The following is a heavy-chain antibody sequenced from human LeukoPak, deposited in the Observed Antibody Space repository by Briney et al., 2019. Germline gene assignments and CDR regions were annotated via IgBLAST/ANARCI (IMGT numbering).Heavy chain of an antibody. V-gene: IGHV1-18*01. CDR2: ISAYNGNT. CDR3: ARGRLGYCSSTSCYPIDY. Sequence: ASVKVSCKASGYTFTSYGISWVRQAPGQGLEWMGWISAYNGNTNYAQKLQGRVTMTTDTSTSTAYMELRSLRSDDTAVYYCARGRLGYCSSTSCYPIDYWGQGTLVTVSS. J-gene: IGHJ4*02. CDR1: GYTFTSYG. D-gene: IGHD2-2*01.